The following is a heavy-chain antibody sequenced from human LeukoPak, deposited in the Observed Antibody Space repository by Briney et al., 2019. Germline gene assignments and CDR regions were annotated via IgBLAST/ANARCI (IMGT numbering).Heavy chain of an antibody. Sequence: SETLSLTCTVAGVSMSAYQWSWVRQSPEKVLEWIGCINTKGETSYNPSLKSRVTTSVDTSKSRFSLRLTSVTAADTAVYYCATSNDAKIAPFDHWGQGAPVTVSS. CDR3: ATSNDAKIAPFDH. J-gene: IGHJ4*02. CDR1: GVSMSAYQ. D-gene: IGHD2-21*01. CDR2: INTKGET. V-gene: IGHV4-4*09.